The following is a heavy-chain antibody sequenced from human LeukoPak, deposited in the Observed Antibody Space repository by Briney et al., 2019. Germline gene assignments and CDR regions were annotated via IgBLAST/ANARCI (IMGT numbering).Heavy chain of an antibody. Sequence: SETLSLTCAVYGGSFSGYYWSWIRQPPGKGLEWIGEINHSGSTNYNPSLKSRVTISVDTSKNQFSLKLSSVTAADTAVYYCARTESSSWYYYYMDVWGKGTTVTVSS. V-gene: IGHV4-34*01. CDR2: INHSGST. CDR3: ARTESSSWYYYYMDV. D-gene: IGHD6-13*01. J-gene: IGHJ6*03. CDR1: GGSFSGYY.